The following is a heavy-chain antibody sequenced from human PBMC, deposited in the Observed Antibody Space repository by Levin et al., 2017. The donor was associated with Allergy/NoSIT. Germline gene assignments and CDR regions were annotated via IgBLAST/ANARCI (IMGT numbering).Heavy chain of an antibody. V-gene: IGHV3-33*01. Sequence: GESLKISCAASGFTFSSYGMHWVRQAPGKGLEWVAVIWYDGSNKYYADSVKGRFTISRDNSKNTLYLQMNSLRAEDTAVYYCARERTYSSSSYYYYYYMDVWGKGTTVTVSS. J-gene: IGHJ6*03. CDR1: GFTFSSYG. D-gene: IGHD6-6*01. CDR3: ARERTYSSSSYYYYYYMDV. CDR2: IWYDGSNK.